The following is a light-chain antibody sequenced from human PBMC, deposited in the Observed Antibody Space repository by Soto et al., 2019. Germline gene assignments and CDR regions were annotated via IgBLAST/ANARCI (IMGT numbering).Light chain of an antibody. V-gene: IGKV1-39*01. CDR2: AAS. CDR3: QQTYRSPWT. Sequence: DIQMTQSPSSLSSSVGDRVTITCRASQSSSGYLNWYQQKPGKAPRLLIYAASSLQSGVPSRFSGSGSGTDFTLTINRPQPEDFATYYCQQTYRSPWTFGQGTKVDIK. CDR1: QSSSGY. J-gene: IGKJ1*01.